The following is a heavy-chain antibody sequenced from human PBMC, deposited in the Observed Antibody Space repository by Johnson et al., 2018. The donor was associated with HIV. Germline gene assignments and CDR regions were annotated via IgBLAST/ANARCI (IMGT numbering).Heavy chain of an antibody. CDR2: IRIDGGET. CDR1: GFTFSAYW. V-gene: IGHV3-7*01. CDR3: AKDMRQWLSSDAFDI. Sequence: VQLVESGGGLVQPGGSLRLSCVASGFTFSAYWMSWVRQAPGKGLEWVANIRIDGGETYYVDSVKGRFTISRDNSKNTLYLQMNSLRAEDTAVYYCAKDMRQWLSSDAFDIWGQGTMVTVSS. J-gene: IGHJ3*02. D-gene: IGHD3-22*01.